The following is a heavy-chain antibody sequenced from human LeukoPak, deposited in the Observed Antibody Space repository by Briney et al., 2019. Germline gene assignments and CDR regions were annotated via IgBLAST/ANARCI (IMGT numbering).Heavy chain of an antibody. CDR3: TTQHSSSWPRVFDY. J-gene: IGHJ4*02. D-gene: IGHD6-13*01. Sequence: GGSLRLSCAASGFTFSSYAMSWVRQAPGKGLEWVSAISGSGGSTDYADSVKGRFTISRDNSKNTLYLQMNSLRAEDTAVYYCTTQHSSSWPRVFDYWGQGTLVTVSS. CDR2: ISGSGGST. CDR1: GFTFSSYA. V-gene: IGHV3-23*01.